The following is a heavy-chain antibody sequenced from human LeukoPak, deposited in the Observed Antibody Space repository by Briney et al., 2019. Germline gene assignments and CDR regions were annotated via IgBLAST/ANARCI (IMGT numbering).Heavy chain of an antibody. J-gene: IGHJ6*02. Sequence: AGGSLRLSCVASGFTFSNYWMLWVRQAPGKGLMWVSLISTDGKSTRYAESVKGRFTISRDNAKNALYLQMDILRVEDTAHYFCVRDYQFIQEVWGQGPRSPSP. CDR1: GFTFSNYW. V-gene: IGHV3-74*01. D-gene: IGHD2-2*01. CDR3: VRDYQFIQEV. CDR2: ISTDGKST.